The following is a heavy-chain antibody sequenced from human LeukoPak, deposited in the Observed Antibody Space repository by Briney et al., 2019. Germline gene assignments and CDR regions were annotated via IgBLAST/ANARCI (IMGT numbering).Heavy chain of an antibody. CDR3: AREGSAFDI. CDR1: GGSFSGYY. J-gene: IGHJ3*02. CDR2: INHSGST. Sequence: NPSETLSLTCAVYGGSFSGYYWSWIRQPPGKGLEWIGEINHSGSTNYNPSLKSRVTMSVETSKNQFSLKLSSVTAADTAVYYCAREGSAFDIWGQGTMVTVSS. V-gene: IGHV4-34*01.